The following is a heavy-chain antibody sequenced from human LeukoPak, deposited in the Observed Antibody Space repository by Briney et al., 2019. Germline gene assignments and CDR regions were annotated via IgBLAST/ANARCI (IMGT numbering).Heavy chain of an antibody. V-gene: IGHV3-7*01. Sequence: PGGSLRLSCTASGVTFSNYWMSWVRRAPGKGLEWAANIKEDGGEKNYVDSVRGRFTITRDNSRNSLYLQMNSLRGEDTAVYYCATERRGSSTYDGKEAFDFWGQGTLVTVSS. D-gene: IGHD6-13*01. CDR3: ATERRGSSTYDGKEAFDF. CDR1: GVTFSNYW. CDR2: IKEDGGEK. J-gene: IGHJ4*02.